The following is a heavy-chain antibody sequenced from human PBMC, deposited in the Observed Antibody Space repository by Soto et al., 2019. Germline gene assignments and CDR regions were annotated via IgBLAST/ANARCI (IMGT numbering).Heavy chain of an antibody. CDR3: ARGFYDAGGYSPPFAS. Sequence: SETLSLTCTVSGGSISGYYWNWIRQASGKGPEWIGYVYYTGSTNYNPSLESRVTMSTDTSKNQVSLELRSMTAADSALYYCARGFYDAGGYSPPFASWGQGTQVTV. D-gene: IGHD3-10*01. CDR2: VYYTGST. V-gene: IGHV4-59*01. CDR1: GGSISGYY. J-gene: IGHJ4*02.